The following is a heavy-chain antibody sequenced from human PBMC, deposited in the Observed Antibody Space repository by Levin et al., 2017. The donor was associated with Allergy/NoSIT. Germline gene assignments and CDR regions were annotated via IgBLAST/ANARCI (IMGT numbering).Heavy chain of an antibody. V-gene: IGHV3-11*05. CDR2: ISLGNSYT. CDR3: ARGRVPNDY. D-gene: IGHD3-10*01. CDR1: GFIVSDSY. Sequence: PGGSLRLSCAASGFIVSDSYMSWIRQAPGKGLEGVSYISLGNSYTNYLDPVKGRFTTPTDNAKNYLFLQMNSLRAEDTAIYYCARGRVPNDYWGQRPLVTVSS. J-gene: IGHJ4*02.